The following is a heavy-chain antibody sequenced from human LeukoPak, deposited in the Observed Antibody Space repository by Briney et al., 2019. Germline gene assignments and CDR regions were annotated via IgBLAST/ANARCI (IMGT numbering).Heavy chain of an antibody. CDR1: GFTFRNYA. CDR3: AKDSGSGWFHY. J-gene: IGHJ4*02. CDR2: ISASGGTT. Sequence: GGSLRLSCAASGFTFRNYAMSWVRQAPGKGLEWALLISASGGTTYFADSVKGRFSISRDNSKNTLYLQMNSLRAEDTAVYYCAKDSGSGWFHYWGQGTLVTVSS. D-gene: IGHD6-19*01. V-gene: IGHV3-23*01.